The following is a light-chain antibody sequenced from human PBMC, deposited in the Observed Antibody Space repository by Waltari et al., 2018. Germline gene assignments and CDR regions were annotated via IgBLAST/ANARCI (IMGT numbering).Light chain of an antibody. Sequence: QSALTQPASVSGSPGQSITIYCTGTSSAVGSYNFVSWYQQHPGKAPKPIISEVTKRPSGVSNRFSGSKSGNTASLTISGLQADDEADYYCCSFASRIGVFGGGTKVTVL. CDR3: CSFASRIGV. CDR1: SSAVGSYNF. J-gene: IGLJ2*01. CDR2: EVT. V-gene: IGLV2-23*02.